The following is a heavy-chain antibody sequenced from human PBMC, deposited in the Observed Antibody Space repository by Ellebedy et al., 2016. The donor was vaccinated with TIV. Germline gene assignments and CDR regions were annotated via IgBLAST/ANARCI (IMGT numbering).Heavy chain of an antibody. J-gene: IGHJ4*02. CDR3: AKHDYCSITACPFDH. Sequence: GGSLRLXCAASGFTFSTYGMSWVRRAPGKGLEWVSVISGSGETTYYADSVKGRFTISRDNSKNTLYMQMNSLRADDTAVYYCAKHDYCSITACPFDHWGQGTLVPVSS. CDR2: ISGSGETT. CDR1: GFTFSTYG. D-gene: IGHD2-2*01. V-gene: IGHV3-23*01.